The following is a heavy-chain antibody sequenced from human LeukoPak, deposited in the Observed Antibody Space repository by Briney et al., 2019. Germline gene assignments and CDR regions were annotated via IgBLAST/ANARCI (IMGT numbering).Heavy chain of an antibody. V-gene: IGHV4-59*01. CDR1: GGSISSYY. CDR3: ARVSGAEDYSYGYDIYYYGMDV. CDR2: IYYSGST. D-gene: IGHD5-18*01. J-gene: IGHJ6*02. Sequence: SETLSLTCTVSGGSISSYYWSWIRQPPGKGLEWIGYIYYSGSTNYNPSLKSRVTISVDTSKNQFSLKLSSVTAADTAVYYCARVSGAEDYSYGYDIYYYGMDVWGQGTTVTVSS.